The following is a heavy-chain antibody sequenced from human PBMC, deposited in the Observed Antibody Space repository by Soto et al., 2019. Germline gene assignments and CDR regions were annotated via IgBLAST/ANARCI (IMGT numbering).Heavy chain of an antibody. CDR1: GGTFSSYA. Sequence: ASVKVSCKASGGTFSSYAISWVRQAPGQGLEWMGGISAYNGNTNYAQKLQGRVTMTTDTSTSTAYMELRSLRSDDTAVYYCERYDFDYWGQGTLVTVSS. V-gene: IGHV1-18*01. CDR2: ISAYNGNT. J-gene: IGHJ4*02. D-gene: IGHD3-3*01. CDR3: ERYDFDY.